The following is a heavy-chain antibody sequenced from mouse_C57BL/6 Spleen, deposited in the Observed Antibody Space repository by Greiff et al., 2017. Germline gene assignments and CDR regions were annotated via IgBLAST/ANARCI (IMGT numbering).Heavy chain of an antibody. CDR2: IYPGSGST. V-gene: IGHV1-55*01. J-gene: IGHJ2*01. Sequence: VQLQQPGAELVKPGASVKMSCKASGYTFTSYWITWVKQRPGQGLEWIGDIYPGSGSTNYNEKFKSKATLTVVTSSSTAYMQLSSLTSEDSAVYYCARRENYSNYVGYWGQGTTLTVSS. CDR3: ARRENYSNYVGY. D-gene: IGHD2-5*01. CDR1: GYTFTSYW.